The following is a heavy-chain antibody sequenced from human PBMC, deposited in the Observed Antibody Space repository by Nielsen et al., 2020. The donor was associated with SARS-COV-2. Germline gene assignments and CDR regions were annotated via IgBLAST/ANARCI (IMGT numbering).Heavy chain of an antibody. V-gene: IGHV3-23*01. CDR1: GLTFGKHA. Sequence: GGSLRLSYAVPGLTFGKHAMSWVRQAPGKGLEWVSLIGPSGTSTYYADSVKGRFSISRDNSKNTLYLQMNSLRADDTAVYHCATQAEGYSHPLDYWGQGTLVTVSS. D-gene: IGHD5-18*01. J-gene: IGHJ4*02. CDR3: ATQAEGYSHPLDY. CDR2: IGPSGTST.